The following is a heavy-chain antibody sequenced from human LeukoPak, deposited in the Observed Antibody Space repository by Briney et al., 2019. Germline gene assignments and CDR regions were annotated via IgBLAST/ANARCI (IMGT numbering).Heavy chain of an antibody. V-gene: IGHV3-21*01. CDR1: GFSFSSYA. J-gene: IGHJ4*02. Sequence: GGSLRLSCAASGFSFSSYAINWVRQAPGKGLEWVSSISPSSSYIHYADSAKGRFTISRDNAQYSQYLQMNSLRAEGTAVNRIARGMRYCSGSSGYALDYWGQGALVTVSS. D-gene: IGHD3-22*01. CDR3: ARGMRYCSGSSGYALDY. CDR2: ISPSSSYI.